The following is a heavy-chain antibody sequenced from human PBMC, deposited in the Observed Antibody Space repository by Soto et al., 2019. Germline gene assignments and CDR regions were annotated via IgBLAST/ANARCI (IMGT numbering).Heavy chain of an antibody. CDR1: GGSISSYY. D-gene: IGHD3-10*01. J-gene: IGHJ6*02. CDR3: ARVSGIYYYGMDV. CDR2: IFYSGST. Sequence: SETLSLTCTVSGGSISSYYWSWIRQPPGKGLEWIGYIFYSGSTNYNPSLKSRVTISVDTSKNQFSLKLSSVTAADTAVYYCARVSGIYYYGMDVWGQGTTVTVSS. V-gene: IGHV4-59*12.